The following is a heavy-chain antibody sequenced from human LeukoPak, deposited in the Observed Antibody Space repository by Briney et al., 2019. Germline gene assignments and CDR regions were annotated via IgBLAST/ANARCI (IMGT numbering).Heavy chain of an antibody. CDR2: ISGSGGST. J-gene: IGHJ4*02. CDR3: AKDTYYYGSGSYYNLADY. V-gene: IGHV3-23*01. Sequence: GGSLKLSCAASGYTFTSYAMSWVRQAPGKGLEWVSAISGSGGSTYYADSVKGRFTISRDNSKNTLYLQMNSLRAEDTAVYYCAKDTYYYGSGSYYNLADYWGQGTLVTVSS. D-gene: IGHD3-10*01. CDR1: GYTFTSYA.